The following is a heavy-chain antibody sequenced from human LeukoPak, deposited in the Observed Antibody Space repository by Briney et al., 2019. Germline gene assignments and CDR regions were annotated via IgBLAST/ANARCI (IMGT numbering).Heavy chain of an antibody. Sequence: GGSLRLSCAVSGLTFSNFKMNWVRQAPGKGLEWVSYISDSGRTTFYADSVKGRFTISRDNAKNSLYLQMSSLRVEDTAVYYCASWAGNTQSDSWSGPFDYWGQGALVTVSS. V-gene: IGHV3-48*03. J-gene: IGHJ4*02. CDR1: GLTFSNFK. CDR2: ISDSGRTT. CDR3: ASWAGNTQSDSWSGPFDY. D-gene: IGHD3-3*01.